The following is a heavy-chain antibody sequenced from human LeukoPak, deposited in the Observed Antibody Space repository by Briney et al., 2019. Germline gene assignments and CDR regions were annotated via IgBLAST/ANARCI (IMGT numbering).Heavy chain of an antibody. CDR3: ARRDISGWFSLDS. J-gene: IGHJ4*02. V-gene: IGHV3-23*01. CDR1: GFTFSSYP. D-gene: IGHD6-19*01. CDR2: ISAGGGSA. Sequence: GGSLRLSCVASGFTFSSYPMSWVRQAPGKGLEWVSSISAGGGSAYYADSVKDRFTISRDNSENMFHLQMDSLRAEDTALYYCARRDISGWFSLDSWGQGTLVTVSS.